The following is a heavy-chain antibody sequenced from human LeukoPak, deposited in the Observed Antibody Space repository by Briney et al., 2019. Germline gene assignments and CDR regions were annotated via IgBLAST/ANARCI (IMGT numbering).Heavy chain of an antibody. V-gene: IGHV1-24*01. CDR1: GYTLTDLS. CDR2: FDPEDGET. D-gene: IGHD3-22*01. J-gene: IGHJ4*02. CDR3: ATSSGYGFLFEY. Sequence: ASVRVSCKVSGYTLTDLSMHGVRQAPGKGREWMGGFDPEDGETIYAQNFQGRVTMTEDTSTDTAYMEVRSLRSEDTAVYYCATSSGYGFLFEYWGQGTLVTVSS.